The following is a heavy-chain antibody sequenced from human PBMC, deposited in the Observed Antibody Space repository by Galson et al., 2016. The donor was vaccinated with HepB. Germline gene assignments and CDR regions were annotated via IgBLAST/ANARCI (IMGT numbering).Heavy chain of an antibody. V-gene: IGHV4-59*01. Sequence: ETLSLTCTVSGDSISDYFWSWIRQPPGKGLEWIGYISYIRDSNYNPPLRSRLTLSLDTSKNQFSLTLTPVTAADTAVYYCARHHAGWLDPWGQGTLVTVSS. CDR1: GDSISDYF. CDR2: ISYIRDS. CDR3: ARHHAGWLDP. J-gene: IGHJ5*02. D-gene: IGHD1-14*01.